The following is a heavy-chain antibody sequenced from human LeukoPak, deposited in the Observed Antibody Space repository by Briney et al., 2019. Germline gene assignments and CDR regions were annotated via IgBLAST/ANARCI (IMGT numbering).Heavy chain of an antibody. V-gene: IGHV3-7*05. Sequence: PGGSLRLSCAASGFTFSRDWMNWVRQAPGKGLEWVANIKEDGSEKNYVDSVKGRFTISRDNAKNSMYLQMNTLRAEDTAVYYCVRDRSHNDAFDIWGQGTMVAVSS. CDR3: VRDRSHNDAFDI. CDR1: GFTFSRDW. CDR2: IKEDGSEK. J-gene: IGHJ3*02.